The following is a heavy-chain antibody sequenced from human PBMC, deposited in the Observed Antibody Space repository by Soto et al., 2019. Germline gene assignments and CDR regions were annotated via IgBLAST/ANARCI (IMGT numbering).Heavy chain of an antibody. CDR1: GFTLKNYA. V-gene: IGHV3-23*01. CDR2: ISGSGGST. CDR3: AKWYCSGGSCYPTFDS. D-gene: IGHD2-15*01. Sequence: AGGSLRLSCAGSGFTLKNYAMSWVRQAPGKGLEWVSGISGSGGSTYYTDSVKGRFTMSRDNSKNTLYLQMNSLRAEDTAVYYCAKWYCSGGSCYPTFDSWGQGTLVTV. J-gene: IGHJ4*02.